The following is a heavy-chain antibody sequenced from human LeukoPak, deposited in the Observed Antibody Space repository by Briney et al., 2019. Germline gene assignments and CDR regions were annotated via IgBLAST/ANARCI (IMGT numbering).Heavy chain of an antibody. J-gene: IGHJ4*02. CDR2: IYTSGST. Sequence: PSETLALTCTVSGGSISSGSYYWSWIRQPAGKGREWIGRIYTSGSTNCNPSLKSRVTISVDTSKNQFSLKLSSVTAEDTAVYYCAKDLYSSGWYYFDYWGQGTLVTVSS. V-gene: IGHV4-61*02. CDR3: AKDLYSSGWYYFDY. D-gene: IGHD6-19*01. CDR1: GGSISSGSYY.